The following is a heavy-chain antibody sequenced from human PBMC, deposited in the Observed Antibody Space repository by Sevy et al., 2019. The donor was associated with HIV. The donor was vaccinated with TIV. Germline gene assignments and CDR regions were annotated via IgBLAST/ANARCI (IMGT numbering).Heavy chain of an antibody. CDR3: ARVLGYYDSSGYFFWYFDL. V-gene: IGHV4-59*01. CDR2: IYYSGRT. D-gene: IGHD3-22*01. J-gene: IGHJ2*01. CDR1: GGSISSYY. Sequence: SETLSLTCTVSGGSISSYYWSWIRQPPGKGLEWIGYIYYSGRTNYNPSLKSRVTISVDTSKNQFSLKLSSVTAADTAVYYCARVLGYYDSSGYFFWYFDLWGRGTLVTVSS.